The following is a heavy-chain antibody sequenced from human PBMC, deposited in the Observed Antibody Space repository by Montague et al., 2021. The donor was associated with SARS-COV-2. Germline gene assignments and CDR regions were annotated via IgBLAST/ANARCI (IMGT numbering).Heavy chain of an antibody. J-gene: IGHJ6*02. CDR3: ARGYSSGGYGYYYYGMDF. V-gene: IGHV4-4*02. Sequence: SETLSLTCAVSGGSISSSNWWCWVRQPPGKGLGLVGEIYHSGSTNYHPSLKSLATKSVDTSKNQFSLKLSSVTAADTAVYYCARGYSSGGYGYYYYGMDFWGQGTPVTVSS. D-gene: IGHD6-19*01. CDR1: GGSISSSNW. CDR2: IYHSGST.